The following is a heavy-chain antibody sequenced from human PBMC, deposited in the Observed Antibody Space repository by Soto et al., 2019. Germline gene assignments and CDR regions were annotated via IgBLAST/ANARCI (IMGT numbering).Heavy chain of an antibody. V-gene: IGHV4-30-2*01. J-gene: IGHJ4*02. CDR3: ARQQQLVKGNDY. CDR1: GGSISSGGYS. D-gene: IGHD6-13*01. CDR2: IYHSGST. Sequence: SETLSLTCAVSGGSISSGGYSWSWIRQPPGKGLEWIGYIYHSGSTYYNPSLKSRVTISVDRSKNQFSLKLSSVTAADTAVYYCARQQQLVKGNDYWGQGTLVTVSS.